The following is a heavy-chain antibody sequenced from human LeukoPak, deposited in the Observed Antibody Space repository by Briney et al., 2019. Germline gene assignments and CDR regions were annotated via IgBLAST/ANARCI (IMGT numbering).Heavy chain of an antibody. J-gene: IGHJ4*02. Sequence: GGSLRLSCAASGFTFSGYAMSWVRQAPGKGLEWVSAISGSGGSTYYADSVKGRFTISRDNSKNTLYLQMNSLRAEDTAVYYCAKVSDYGDHCLDYWGQGTLVTVSS. V-gene: IGHV3-23*01. D-gene: IGHD4-17*01. CDR3: AKVSDYGDHCLDY. CDR2: ISGSGGST. CDR1: GFTFSGYA.